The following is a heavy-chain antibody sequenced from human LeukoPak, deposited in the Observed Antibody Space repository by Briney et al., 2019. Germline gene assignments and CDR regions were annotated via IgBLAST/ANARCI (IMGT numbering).Heavy chain of an antibody. D-gene: IGHD6-6*01. V-gene: IGHV3-74*01. Sequence: PGGSLRLSCAASGFTFSSYWMHWVRQAPGKGLVWVSCINTDGSSTSYADSVKGRFTISRDNAKNTLYLQMNSLRAEDTAVYYCARVAAPKAFDIWGQGTMVTVSS. CDR1: GFTFSSYW. CDR3: ARVAAPKAFDI. J-gene: IGHJ3*02. CDR2: INTDGSST.